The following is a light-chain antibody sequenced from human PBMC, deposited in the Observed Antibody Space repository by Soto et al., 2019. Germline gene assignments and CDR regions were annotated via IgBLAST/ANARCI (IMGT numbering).Light chain of an antibody. Sequence: DIVLTQSPGTLSSSPGERATLSCRASQSVSSNYLAWFQQKPEQAPLLLIYAASSRATGIPDRFSGSGSGTDFTLTISRLEPEDVAVYYCQQYGSSPLTFGEGTRLEIK. J-gene: IGKJ5*01. CDR2: AAS. V-gene: IGKV3-20*01. CDR1: QSVSSNY. CDR3: QQYGSSPLT.